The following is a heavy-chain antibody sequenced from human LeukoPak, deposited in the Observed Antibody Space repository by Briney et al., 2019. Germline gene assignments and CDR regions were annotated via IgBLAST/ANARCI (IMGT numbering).Heavy chain of an antibody. CDR3: ALYDSSGYHLDY. CDR2: IRYSGNT. D-gene: IGHD3-22*01. Sequence: PSETLSLTCTVSGVSVRTSDYYWSWIRQPPGKGLEWIAYIRYSGNTYYNPSLKSRVTISVDTSKNQFSLKLSSVTAADTAVYYCALYDSSGYHLDYWGQGTLVTVSS. CDR1: GVSVRTSDYY. V-gene: IGHV4-30-4*01. J-gene: IGHJ4*02.